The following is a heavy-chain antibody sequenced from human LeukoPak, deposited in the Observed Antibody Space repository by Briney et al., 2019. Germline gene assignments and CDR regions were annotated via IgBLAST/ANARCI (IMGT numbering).Heavy chain of an antibody. V-gene: IGHV3-23*01. CDR2: IGPESGDI. CDR3: AKYCGGGCFRNFDS. J-gene: IGHJ4*02. CDR1: GFTFSTFA. Sequence: GGSLRLSCAASGFTFSTFAMAWVRQAPGRGLEWVSVIGPESGDIRYSDSVKGRFTISRDNSKSTLFLQMNSLRADDTALYYCAKYCGGGCFRNFDSWSQGTLVTVSS. D-gene: IGHD2-21*02.